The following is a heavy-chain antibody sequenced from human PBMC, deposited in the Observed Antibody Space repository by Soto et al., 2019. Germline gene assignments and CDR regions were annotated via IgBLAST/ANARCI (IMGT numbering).Heavy chain of an antibody. CDR2: IYYSGST. Sequence: SETLSLTCTVSGGSVSSGSYYWSWIRQPPGKGLEWIGYIYYSGSTNYNPSLKSRVTISVDTSKNQFSLKLSSVTAADTAVYYCARGNSGSYLYYFDYWGQGTLVTVSS. CDR1: GGSVSSGSYY. J-gene: IGHJ4*02. CDR3: ARGNSGSYLYYFDY. V-gene: IGHV4-61*01. D-gene: IGHD1-26*01.